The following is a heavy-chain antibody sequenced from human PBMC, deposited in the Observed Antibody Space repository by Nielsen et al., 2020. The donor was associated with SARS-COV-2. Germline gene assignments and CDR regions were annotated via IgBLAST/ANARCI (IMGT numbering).Heavy chain of an antibody. D-gene: IGHD3-10*01. CDR1: GASISSTSYY. J-gene: IGHJ6*02. V-gene: IGHV4-39*01. CDR2: IFYSGST. Sequence: SETLSLTCTPSGASISSTSYYWGWIRQPPGKGLEWIGRIFYSGSTHYNPSLKTRVTIAIDTSKNQFCLTMCSVTAADTAVYYCARMARITMVPYYYGMDVWGQGTTVTVSS. CDR3: ARMARITMVPYYYGMDV.